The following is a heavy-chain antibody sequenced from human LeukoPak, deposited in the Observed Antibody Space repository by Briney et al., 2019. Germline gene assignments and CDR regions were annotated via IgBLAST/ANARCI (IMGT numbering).Heavy chain of an antibody. Sequence: GGSLRLSCAASGFTFSSYWMSWVRQAPGKGLEWLGFIRSTIYGGTTDYAASVKGRFTISRDDSKSIAYLQMNSLKTEDTAMYYCTRDYPPSFDVWGQGTLVTVSS. CDR3: TRDYPPSFDV. CDR1: GFTFSSYW. CDR2: IRSTIYGGTT. V-gene: IGHV3-49*04. J-gene: IGHJ3*01.